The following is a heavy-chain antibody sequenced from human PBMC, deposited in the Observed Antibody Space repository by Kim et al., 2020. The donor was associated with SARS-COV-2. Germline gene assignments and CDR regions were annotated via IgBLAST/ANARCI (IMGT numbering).Heavy chain of an antibody. Sequence: SETLSLTCAVYGGSFSGYYWSWIRQPPGKGLEWIGEINHSGSTNYNPSLKSRVTISVDTSKNQFSLKLSSVTAADTAVYYCARGGTFSGTIFGVVIIRPLMDVWGQGTTVTVSS. V-gene: IGHV4-34*01. CDR3: ARGGTFSGTIFGVVIIRPLMDV. CDR1: GGSFSGYY. D-gene: IGHD3-3*01. CDR2: INHSGST. J-gene: IGHJ6*02.